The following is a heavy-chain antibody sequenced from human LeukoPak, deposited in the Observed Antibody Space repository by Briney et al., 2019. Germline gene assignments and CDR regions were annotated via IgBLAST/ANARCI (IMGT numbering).Heavy chain of an antibody. J-gene: IGHJ3*01. V-gene: IGHV5-51*01. CDR2: IWPGDSDT. Sequence: GESLKISCKGSGYSFTSYWIGWVRPMPGKGLEWMGIIWPGDSDTTYSPSFQGQVTISADKSINTAYLQWSSLKASDTAMYYCARHPDALDFWGQGTMVTVSS. CDR1: GYSFTSYW. CDR3: ARHPDALDF.